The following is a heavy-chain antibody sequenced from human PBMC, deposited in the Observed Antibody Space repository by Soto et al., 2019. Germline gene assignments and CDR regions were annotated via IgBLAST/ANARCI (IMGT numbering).Heavy chain of an antibody. CDR2: IYWDEDK. V-gene: IGHV2-5*02. D-gene: IGHD5-12*01. J-gene: IGHJ4*02. CDR3: ARRSPEYSGYDYFDS. Sequence: QITLKESGPTLVKPTQTLTLTCTFSGFSLSTSGVGVRWIRQPPGKAMEWLTVIYWDEDKRYTPSLKSRLTVTKDTSKDPVILRRTNTDPADTATYYCARRSPEYSGYDYFDSWGQGMLVTVSS. CDR1: GFSLSTSGVG.